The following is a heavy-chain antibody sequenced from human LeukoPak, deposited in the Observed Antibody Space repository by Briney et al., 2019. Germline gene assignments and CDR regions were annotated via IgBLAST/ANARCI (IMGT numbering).Heavy chain of an antibody. CDR2: IRDDGNSR. J-gene: IGHJ4*02. D-gene: IGHD2-2*01. CDR1: GFMFSSYG. V-gene: IGHV3-30*02. CDR3: AKSVVVPAAPIDY. Sequence: GGSLRLSCAASGFMFSSYGMHWVRQAPGKGLEWVAFIRDDGNSRNYADSAWGRFTIPRDNSKNTLYLQINSLTAEDTAIYYCAKSVVVPAAPIDYWGQGTLVTVSS.